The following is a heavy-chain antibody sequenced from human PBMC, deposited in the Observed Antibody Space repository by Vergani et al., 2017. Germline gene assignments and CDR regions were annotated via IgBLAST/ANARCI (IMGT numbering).Heavy chain of an antibody. Sequence: EVQLLKSGGGLVQPGGSLRLSCAASGFTFSNYAMSWVRQTPGKGLEWVSSISDSGINTYYADSVKGRFTISRDNAKNSLYLQMNSLRAEDTAVYYCARDGLFPASDMVRGVSFDYWGQGTLVTVSS. J-gene: IGHJ4*02. CDR3: ARDGLFPASDMVRGVSFDY. V-gene: IGHV3-23*01. D-gene: IGHD3-10*01. CDR2: ISDSGINT. CDR1: GFTFSNYA.